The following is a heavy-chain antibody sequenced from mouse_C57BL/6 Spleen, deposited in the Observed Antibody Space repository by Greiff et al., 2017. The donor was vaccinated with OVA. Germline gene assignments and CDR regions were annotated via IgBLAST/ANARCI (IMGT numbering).Heavy chain of an antibody. J-gene: IGHJ4*01. V-gene: IGHV1-81*01. CDR1: GYTFTSYG. Sequence: VQLQQSGAELARPGASVKLSCKASGYTFTSYGISWVKQRTGQGLEWIGEIYPRSGNTYYNEKFKGKATLTADKSSSTAYMELRSLTSEDSAVYFCARCGDYYGSSPYAMDYWGQGTSVTVSS. CDR3: ARCGDYYGSSPYAMDY. D-gene: IGHD1-1*01. CDR2: IYPRSGNT.